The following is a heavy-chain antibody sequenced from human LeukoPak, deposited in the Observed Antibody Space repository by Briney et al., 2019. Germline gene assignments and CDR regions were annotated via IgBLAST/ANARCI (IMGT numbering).Heavy chain of an antibody. V-gene: IGHV4-59*08. J-gene: IGHJ6*02. CDR1: GGSISSYY. CDR3: ARHEGVAGGRDYYYYGLDV. CDR2: IYYSGST. D-gene: IGHD6-19*01. Sequence: PSGTLSFTCAVSGGSISSYYWSWIRQPPGKGLEWIGYIYYSGSTNYNPSLTSRVTISVDTSRNQFSLKLNSVTAADTAVYYCARHEGVAGGRDYYYYGLDVWGQGTTVTVSS.